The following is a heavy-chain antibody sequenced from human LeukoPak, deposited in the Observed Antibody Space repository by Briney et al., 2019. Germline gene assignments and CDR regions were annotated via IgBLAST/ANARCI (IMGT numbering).Heavy chain of an antibody. CDR1: GFTFDDYG. CDR3: AKDTWQFAPDYYYYMDV. D-gene: IGHD2-21*01. J-gene: IGHJ6*03. Sequence: GGSLRLSCAASGFTFDDYGLSWVRQAPGKGLEWVSAISGSGGGTYYADSMKGRFTISRDNSKNTLYLQMNSLRAEDTALYYCAKDTWQFAPDYYYYMDVWGKGTTVTVSS. CDR2: ISGSGGGT. V-gene: IGHV3-23*01.